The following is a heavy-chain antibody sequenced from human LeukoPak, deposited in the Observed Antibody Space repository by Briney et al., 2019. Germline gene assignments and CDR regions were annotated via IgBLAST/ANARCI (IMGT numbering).Heavy chain of an antibody. V-gene: IGHV4-59*01. CDR3: ARAQEMATINPYYFGY. CDR2: IYYSGST. Sequence: SETLSLTCTVSGGSISSYYWSWIRQPPGKGLEWIGYIYYSGSTNYNPSLKSRVTISVDTSKNQFSLKLSSVTAADTAVYYCARAQEMATINPYYFGYWGQGTLVTVSP. CDR1: GGSISSYY. J-gene: IGHJ4*02. D-gene: IGHD5-24*01.